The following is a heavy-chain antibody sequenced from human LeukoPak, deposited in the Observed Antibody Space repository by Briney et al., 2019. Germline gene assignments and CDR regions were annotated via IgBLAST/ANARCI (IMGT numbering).Heavy chain of an antibody. V-gene: IGHV3-23*01. CDR1: GFTFSSYA. CDR2: ISGSGGST. D-gene: IGHD3-22*01. J-gene: IGHJ4*02. CDR3: ATEYNYYDSSGYRDY. Sequence: GGSLRLSCAASGFTFSSYAMSWVRQAPGKGLEWVSAISGSGGSTYYADSVKGRFTISRDNSKNTLYLQMNSLRAEDTAVYYCATEYNYYDSSGYRDYWGQGTLVTVST.